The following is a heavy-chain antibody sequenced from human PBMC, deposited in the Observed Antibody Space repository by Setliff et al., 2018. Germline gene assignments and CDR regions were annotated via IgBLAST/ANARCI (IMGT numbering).Heavy chain of an antibody. V-gene: IGHV4-4*07. CDR1: GGSISSHY. J-gene: IGHJ4*02. D-gene: IGHD2-15*01. CDR3: ARDRVVVLAGRRGFYFDY. Sequence: SQTLSLTCTVSGGSISSHYWTWIRQPAGKGLEWIGRLYTSGDTNYNPSLKSRVSMSLDTSKNQFSLKLSSVTAAYTAVYYCARDRVVVLAGRRGFYFDYWGQGTRVTVSS. CDR2: LYTSGDT.